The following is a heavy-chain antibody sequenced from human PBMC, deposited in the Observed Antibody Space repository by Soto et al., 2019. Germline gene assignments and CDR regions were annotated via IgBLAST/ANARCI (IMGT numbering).Heavy chain of an antibody. CDR3: ARRGPGTYFDY. CDR1: GFTFSSYA. D-gene: IGHD6-13*01. V-gene: IGHV3-23*01. CDR2: ISGSGGST. J-gene: IGHJ4*02. Sequence: EVQLLESGGGLVQPGGSLRLSCAASGFTFSSYAMNWVRQAPGKGLEWVSVISGSGGSTYYADSVKGRFTISRDTSKNTLYLQMNSLRAEDTAVYYCARRGPGTYFDYWGQGTLVTVSS.